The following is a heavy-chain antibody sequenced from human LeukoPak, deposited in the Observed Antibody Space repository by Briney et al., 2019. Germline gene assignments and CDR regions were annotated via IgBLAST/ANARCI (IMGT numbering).Heavy chain of an antibody. V-gene: IGHV1-18*01. CDR2: ISAYNGNT. CDR3: ARGGYYDSSPFDY. D-gene: IGHD3-22*01. J-gene: IGHJ4*02. Sequence: GASVKVSCKASGYTFTSYGISWVRQAPGQGLEWMGWISAYNGNTNYAQKLQGRVTMTRDTSTSTVYMELSSLRSEDTAVYYCARGGYYDSSPFDYWGQGTLVTVSS. CDR1: GYTFTSYG.